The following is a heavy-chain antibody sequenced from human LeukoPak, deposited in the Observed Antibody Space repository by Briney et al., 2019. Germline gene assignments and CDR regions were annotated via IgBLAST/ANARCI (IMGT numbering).Heavy chain of an antibody. J-gene: IGHJ2*01. V-gene: IGHV4-61*05. CDR3: ARTTMVYNWYFDL. Sequence: SXXLSXTCTVSGGSISSSSYYWGWIRQPPGKGLEWIGYIYYSGSTSYNPSLKSRFTISLDTAKNQFSLKLSSVTAADTAVYYCARTTMVYNWYFDLWGRGTLVTVSS. CDR2: IYYSGST. CDR1: GGSISSSSYY. D-gene: IGHD5-18*01.